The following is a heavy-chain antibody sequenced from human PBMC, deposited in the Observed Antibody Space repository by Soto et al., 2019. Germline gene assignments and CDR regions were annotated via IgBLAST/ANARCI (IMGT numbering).Heavy chain of an antibody. CDR3: AREEAYSSMDDAFDI. D-gene: IGHD6-13*01. CDR1: GGTFSSYA. Sequence: GASVKVSCKASGGTFSSYAISWVRQAPGQGLEWMGGIIPIFGTANYAQTFQGRVTITADESTSTAYMELSSLRSEDTAVYYCAREEAYSSMDDAFDIWGQGTMVTV. J-gene: IGHJ3*02. CDR2: IIPIFGTA. V-gene: IGHV1-69*13.